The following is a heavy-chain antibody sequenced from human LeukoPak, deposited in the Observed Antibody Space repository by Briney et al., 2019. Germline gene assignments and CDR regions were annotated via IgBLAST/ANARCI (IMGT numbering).Heavy chain of an antibody. Sequence: ASLKVSCKAFGYTFTSYYIHWVRQAPGQGLELRGIIYLRGNAASYSQKFQGRINMTTDTSTTTVYMELSSLRSDDTAVYYCARDPFCGGDCLLGGAYYFDYWGQGTPVTVSS. CDR3: ARDPFCGGDCLLGGAYYFDY. D-gene: IGHD2-21*02. J-gene: IGHJ4*02. CDR1: GYTFTSYY. CDR2: IYLRGNAA. V-gene: IGHV1-46*01.